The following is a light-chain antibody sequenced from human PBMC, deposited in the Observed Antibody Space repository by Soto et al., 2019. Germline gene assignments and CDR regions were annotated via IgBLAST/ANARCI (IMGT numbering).Light chain of an antibody. CDR3: QQYNNWPSPIT. V-gene: IGKV3-15*01. J-gene: IGKJ5*01. Sequence: EIVMTQSPATLSVSPGERATLSCRASQSVSSNLAWYQQKPGQAPRLLIYGASTRATGIPARFSGSGSGTEFTLTISRLQSEDFASYYCQQYNNWPSPITFGQGTRLEIK. CDR2: GAS. CDR1: QSVSSN.